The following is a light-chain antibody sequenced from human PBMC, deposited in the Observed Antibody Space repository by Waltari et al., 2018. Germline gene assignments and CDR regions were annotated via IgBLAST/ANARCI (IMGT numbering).Light chain of an antibody. CDR3: YSADSSGNHKGI. CDR2: EDT. V-gene: IGLV3-10*01. CDR1: KIERYS. J-gene: IGLJ2*01. Sequence: SFVLTQPPSVSVAPGQTAVITCVENKIERYSVHWYQKKPGQPPVLVIYEDTKRPSGIPERFSGSSSGTMATLTISGAQVEDEADYYCYSADSSGNHKGIFGGGTKVTVL.